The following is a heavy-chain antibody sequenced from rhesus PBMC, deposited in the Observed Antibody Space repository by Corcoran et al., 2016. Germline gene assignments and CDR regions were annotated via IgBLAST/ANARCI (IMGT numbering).Heavy chain of an antibody. Sequence: QLQLQESGPGLVKPSETLSLTCAVSGGSISSIYWSWIRRAPGKVLEWIVYIYGGGGYTNYNPSIKNRVTLSVETSKNEISLKLNSVTAADTAVYYCARVWDVSWYFDSWGPGVLVTVSS. CDR1: GGSISSIY. J-gene: IGHJ4*01. CDR2: IYGGGGYT. CDR3: ARVWDVSWYFDS. D-gene: IGHD1-1-1*01. V-gene: IGHV4S11*01.